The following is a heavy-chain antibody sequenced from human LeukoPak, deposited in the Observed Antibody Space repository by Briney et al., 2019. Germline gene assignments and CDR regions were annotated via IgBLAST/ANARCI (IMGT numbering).Heavy chain of an antibody. CDR2: ISSSSSTI. J-gene: IGHJ4*02. V-gene: IGHV3-48*01. Sequence: PGGSLRLSCAASGFTFSSYSMNWVRQAPGKGLEWVSYISSSSSTIYYADSVKGRFTISRDSAKNSLYLQMNSLRAEGTAVYYCARAYDILTGGDFDYWGQGTLVTVSS. CDR1: GFTFSSYS. D-gene: IGHD3-9*01. CDR3: ARAYDILTGGDFDY.